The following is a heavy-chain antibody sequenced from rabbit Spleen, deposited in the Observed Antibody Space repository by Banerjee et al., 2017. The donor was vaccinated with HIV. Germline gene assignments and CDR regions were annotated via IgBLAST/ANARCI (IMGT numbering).Heavy chain of an antibody. V-gene: IGHV1S40*01. CDR1: GFDLSVYYY. CDR3: ARDAGRGDYIDGVFNL. Sequence: QSLEESGGDLVKPGASLTLTCKASGFDLSVYYYMCWVRQAPGKGLEWIACIYTSSGGTTYYASWAKGRFTISKTSSTTVTLQMTSLTVADTATYFCARDAGRGDYIDGVFNLWGPGTLVTVS. J-gene: IGHJ4*01. CDR2: IYTSSGGTT. D-gene: IGHD8-1*01.